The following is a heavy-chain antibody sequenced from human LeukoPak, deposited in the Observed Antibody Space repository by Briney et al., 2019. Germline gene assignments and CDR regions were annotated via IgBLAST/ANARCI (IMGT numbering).Heavy chain of an antibody. CDR1: GFTFSSYS. V-gene: IGHV3-21*01. CDR2: ISSSSSYI. J-gene: IGHJ4*02. Sequence: PGGSLRLSCAASGFTFSSYSMNWVRQAPGKGLEWVSSISSSSSYIYYADSVKGRFTISRDNAKNSLYLQMNSLRAEDTAVYYCASPYCYHSSGYSPFDYWGQGTLVTVSS. CDR3: ASPYCYHSSGYSPFDY. D-gene: IGHD3-22*01.